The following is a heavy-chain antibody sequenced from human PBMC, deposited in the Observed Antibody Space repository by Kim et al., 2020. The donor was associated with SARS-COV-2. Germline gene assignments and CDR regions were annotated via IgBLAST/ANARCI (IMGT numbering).Heavy chain of an antibody. J-gene: IGHJ6*03. V-gene: IGHV3-33*01. D-gene: IGHD3-9*01. CDR3: ARAKNFNSRTAMDV. Sequence: YADSVKGRFIIPRDNSKNPLYLQMNSLRAEGTAVYYCARAKNFNSRTAMDVWGKGTTVTVSS.